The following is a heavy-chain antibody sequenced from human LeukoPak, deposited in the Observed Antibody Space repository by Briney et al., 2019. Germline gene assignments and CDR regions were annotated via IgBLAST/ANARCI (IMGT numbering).Heavy chain of an antibody. D-gene: IGHD6-6*01. J-gene: IGHJ6*03. CDR2: IIPIFDTA. V-gene: IGHV1-69*05. CDR3: ARDNEYSSSAVYYYMDV. Sequence: ASVKVSCKASGGTFSSNASSCGRRARGPGLEWMGGIIPIFDTASYEQKFQGRVTIVTDESTSTAHMELSSLSSENAVVYYCARDNEYSSSAVYYYMDVWGKGTTVTVSS. CDR1: GGTFSSNA.